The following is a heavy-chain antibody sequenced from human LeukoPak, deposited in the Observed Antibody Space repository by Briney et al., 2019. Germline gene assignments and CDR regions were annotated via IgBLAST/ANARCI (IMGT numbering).Heavy chain of an antibody. D-gene: IGHD1-26*01. CDR2: FDPEDGET. CDR1: GYTLTELS. J-gene: IGHJ6*03. CDR3: ATGGSGGYPYYYYYYMDV. V-gene: IGHV1-24*01. Sequence: ASVKVSCKVSGYTLTELSMHWVRQAPGKGLEWMGGFDPEDGETIYAQKFQGRVTMTEDTSTDTAYMELSSLRSEDTAVYYCATGGSGGYPYYYYYYMDVWGKGTTVTVSS.